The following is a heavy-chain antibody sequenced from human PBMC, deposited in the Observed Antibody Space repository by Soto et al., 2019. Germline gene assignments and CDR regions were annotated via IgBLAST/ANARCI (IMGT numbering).Heavy chain of an antibody. CDR3: ARSIVVVTALDY. V-gene: IGHV1-24*01. J-gene: IGHJ4*02. CDR1: GGTLSDYA. D-gene: IGHD2-21*02. CDR2: FDPENGET. Sequence: SVKVSCKASGGTLSDYAFSWVRQAPGKRLEWMGGFDPENGETIYAQKFQGRVTMTEDTSTNTAYMELSSLRSEDTAVYYCARSIVVVTALDYWGQGTLVTVSS.